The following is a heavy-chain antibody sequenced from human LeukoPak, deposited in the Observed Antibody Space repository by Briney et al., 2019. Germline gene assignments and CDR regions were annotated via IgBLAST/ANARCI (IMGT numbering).Heavy chain of an antibody. V-gene: IGHV4-34*01. CDR3: ARMEHKYYYDSSGYYSWAFDI. CDR2: VNHSGGT. Sequence: SETLSLTCAVYGGSFSGYFWNWLRQPPGKGLEWIGEVNHSGGTNYNPSLKSRVTISLDTSKNQFSLKLSSVTAADTAVYYCARMEHKYYYDSSGYYSWAFDIWGQGTMVTVSS. J-gene: IGHJ3*02. CDR1: GGSFSGYF. D-gene: IGHD3-22*01.